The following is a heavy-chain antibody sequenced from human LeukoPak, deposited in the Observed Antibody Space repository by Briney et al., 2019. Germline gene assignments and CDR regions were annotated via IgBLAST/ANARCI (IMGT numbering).Heavy chain of an antibody. V-gene: IGHV3-30*04. CDR2: ISYDGSNN. CDR3: AREGKVAVAGFDY. Sequence: GGSLRLSCAASGFTFSSYAMHWVRQAPGKGLEWVAVISYDGSNNYYADSVKVRFTISRDNSKNTLYLQMNSLRAEDTAVYYCAREGKVAVAGFDYWGEGTLVTVSS. CDR1: GFTFSSYA. J-gene: IGHJ4*02. D-gene: IGHD6-19*01.